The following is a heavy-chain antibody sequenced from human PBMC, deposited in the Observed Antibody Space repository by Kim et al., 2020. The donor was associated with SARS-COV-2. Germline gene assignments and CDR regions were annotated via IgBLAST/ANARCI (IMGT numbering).Heavy chain of an antibody. J-gene: IGHJ4*02. CDR2: IYHSGST. D-gene: IGHD3-22*01. Sequence: SETLSLTCTVSGYSISSGYYWGWIRQPPGKGLEWIGSIYHSGSTYYNPSLKSRVTISVDTSKNQFSLKLSSVTAADTAVYYCARVPDFYDSSGYSIYYFDYWGQGTLVTVSS. CDR1: GYSISSGYY. V-gene: IGHV4-38-2*02. CDR3: ARVPDFYDSSGYSIYYFDY.